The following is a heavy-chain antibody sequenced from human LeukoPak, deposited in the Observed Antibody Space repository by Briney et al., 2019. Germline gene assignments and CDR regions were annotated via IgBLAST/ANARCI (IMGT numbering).Heavy chain of an antibody. CDR3: ARVQSINYYYYYYMDV. V-gene: IGHV4-34*01. J-gene: IGHJ6*03. CDR1: GGSFSGYY. CDR2: INHSGST. D-gene: IGHD5-24*01. Sequence: SETLSLTCAVYGGSFSGYYWSWIRQPPGKGLERIGEINHSGSTNYNPSLKSRVTISVDTSKNQFSLKLSSVTAADTAVYYCARVQSINYYYYYYMDVWGKGTTVTVSS.